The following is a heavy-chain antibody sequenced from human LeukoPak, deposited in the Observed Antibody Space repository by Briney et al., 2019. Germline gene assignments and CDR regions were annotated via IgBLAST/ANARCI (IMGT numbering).Heavy chain of an antibody. Sequence: GGSLRLSCAASGFTFSSYWMSWVRQAPGKGLEWVANIKQDGSEKYYVDSVKGRFTISRDNAKNSLYLQMNSLRAEDTAVYYCARDKEYYYGSGSFSYGMDVWGQGTTVTVSS. CDR1: GFTFSSYW. CDR2: IKQDGSEK. CDR3: ARDKEYYYGSGSFSYGMDV. J-gene: IGHJ6*02. V-gene: IGHV3-7*03. D-gene: IGHD3-10*01.